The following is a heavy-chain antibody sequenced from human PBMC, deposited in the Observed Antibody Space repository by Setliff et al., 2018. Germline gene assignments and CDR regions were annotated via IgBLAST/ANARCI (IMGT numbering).Heavy chain of an antibody. CDR1: GGSFSGYY. V-gene: IGHV4-34*01. Sequence: SETLSLTCAVYGGSFSGYYWSWIRQPPGKGLEWIGEINHSGSTNYNPSLKSRVTISLDTSRNQVSLKLSSVTAADTAVYYCARDRQYCSSTSCYTSYFYYYAMDVWGKGTTVTVSS. CDR3: ARDRQYCSSTSCYTSYFYYYAMDV. CDR2: INHSGST. D-gene: IGHD2-2*02. J-gene: IGHJ6*04.